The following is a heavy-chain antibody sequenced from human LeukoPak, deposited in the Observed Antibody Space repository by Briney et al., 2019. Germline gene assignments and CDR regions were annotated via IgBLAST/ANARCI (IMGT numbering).Heavy chain of an antibody. D-gene: IGHD2-2*02. V-gene: IGHV4-34*01. CDR2: TNHSGST. CDR1: GGSFSGYY. CDR3: ARGAGYCSSTSCYTRGGRWYYYMDV. Sequence: PSETLSLTCAVYGGSFSGYYWSWIRQPPGKGLEWIGETNHSGSTNYNPSLKSRVTISVDTSKNQFSLKLSSVTAADTAVYYCARGAGYCSSTSCYTRGGRWYYYMDVWGKGTTVTVSS. J-gene: IGHJ6*03.